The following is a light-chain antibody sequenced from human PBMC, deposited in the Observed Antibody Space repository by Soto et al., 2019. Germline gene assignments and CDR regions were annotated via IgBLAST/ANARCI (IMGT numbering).Light chain of an antibody. J-gene: IGKJ5*01. CDR2: GAS. CDR1: QSVISNY. CDR3: QQYGSSPT. V-gene: IGKV3-20*01. Sequence: SPGTLSLSPGERATLSCRASQSVISNYLAWYQKKPGQAPRLLIYGASSRATGIPDRFSGSASGTDFTLTISRLEPEDFAVYYCQQYGSSPTFGQGTRLEIK.